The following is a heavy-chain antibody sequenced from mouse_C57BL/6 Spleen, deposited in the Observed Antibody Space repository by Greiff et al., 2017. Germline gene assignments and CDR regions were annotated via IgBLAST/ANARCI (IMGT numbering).Heavy chain of an antibody. CDR1: GYTFTSYW. J-gene: IGHJ4*01. V-gene: IGHV1-5*01. CDR2: LYPGNSDT. CDR3: THYDSYYYAMDY. Sequence: EVQLQQSGTVLARPGASVKMSCKTSGYTFTSYWMHWVKQRPGQGLEWIGALYPGNSDTSYNQQFKGKAKLTAVTSASTAYMELSSLTNEDSAVYYCTHYDSYYYAMDYWGQGTSVTVSS. D-gene: IGHD2-4*01.